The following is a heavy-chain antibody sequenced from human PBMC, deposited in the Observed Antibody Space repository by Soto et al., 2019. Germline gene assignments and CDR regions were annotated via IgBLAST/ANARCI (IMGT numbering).Heavy chain of an antibody. J-gene: IGHJ4*02. D-gene: IGHD5-18*01. CDR2: ISPYDDNT. V-gene: IGHV1-18*01. CDR3: APHTLDTGMPSGY. CDR1: GYTFTSYG. Sequence: ASVNVSCKASGYTFTSYGISWVRQAPGQGLEWLGWISPYDDNTKYAQILQGRVSMTTDTSTSTAYMELRSLRSDDTAVYYCAPHTLDTGMPSGYWGQGTLVTVSS.